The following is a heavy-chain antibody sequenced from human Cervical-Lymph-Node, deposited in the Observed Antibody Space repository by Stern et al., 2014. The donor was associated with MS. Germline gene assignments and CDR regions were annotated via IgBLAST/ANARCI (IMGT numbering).Heavy chain of an antibody. CDR2: ISGSGGST. CDR1: GFTFSSYA. Sequence: EDQLVESGGGLVQPGGSLRLSCAASGFTFSSYAMSWVRQAPGKGLEWVSVISGSGGSTYYADSVKGRFTISRDNSKNTLYLQMNSLRAEDTAVYYCAKGGGYYGSGTQFDYWGQGTLVTVSS. D-gene: IGHD3-10*01. CDR3: AKGGGYYGSGTQFDY. V-gene: IGHV3-23*04. J-gene: IGHJ4*02.